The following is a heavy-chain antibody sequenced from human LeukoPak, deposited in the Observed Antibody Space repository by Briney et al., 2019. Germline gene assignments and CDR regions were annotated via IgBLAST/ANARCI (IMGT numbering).Heavy chain of an antibody. V-gene: IGHV3-23*01. J-gene: IGHJ4*02. CDR3: AKSGGYSGYDLGY. CDR2: ISGSGGST. CDR1: AFTFSSYA. Sequence: GGSLRLSCAAPAFTFSSYAMSWVRQAPGKGLEWGSGISGSGGSTYYADSVKGRFTISRDNSKNTLYLQMNSLRAEDTAVYYCAKSGGYSGYDLGYWGQGTLVTVAS. D-gene: IGHD5-12*01.